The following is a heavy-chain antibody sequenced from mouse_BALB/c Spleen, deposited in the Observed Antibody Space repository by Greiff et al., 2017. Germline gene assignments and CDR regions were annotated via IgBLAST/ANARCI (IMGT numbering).Heavy chain of an antibody. V-gene: IGHV5-4*02. J-gene: IGHJ4*01. CDR3: ARESMDY. CDR1: GFTFSDYY. CDR2: ISDGGSYT. Sequence: DVMLVESGGGLVKPGGSLKLSCAASGFTFSDYYMYWVRQTPEKRLEWVATISDGGSYTYYPDSVKGRFTISRDNAKNNLYLQMSSLKSEDTAMYYCARESMDYWGQGTSVTVSS.